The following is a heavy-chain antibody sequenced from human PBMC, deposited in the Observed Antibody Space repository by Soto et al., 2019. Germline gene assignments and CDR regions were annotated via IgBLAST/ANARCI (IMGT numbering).Heavy chain of an antibody. J-gene: IGHJ6*02. CDR1: GLPFSSYA. Sequence: GGSLRLSCAASGLPFSSYAMSWVRQATGKGLEWVSAISGSGGNTYYADSVKGRFTISRDNSKNTLFLQMNSLRAEDTAEYYCARVVRYFDTPYGMDVWGQGTTVTVSS. D-gene: IGHD3-9*01. CDR3: ARVVRYFDTPYGMDV. V-gene: IGHV3-23*01. CDR2: ISGSGGNT.